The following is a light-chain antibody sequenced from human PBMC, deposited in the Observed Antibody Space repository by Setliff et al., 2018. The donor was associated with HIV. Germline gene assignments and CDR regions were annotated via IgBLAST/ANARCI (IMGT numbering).Light chain of an antibody. CDR2: EVT. Sequence: QSVLTQPASVSGSPGQSITISCTGTSTDVGGYDYVSWYQQLPGKAPKLIIFEVTNRPSGISLRFSGSKSGNTASLTISGVQAEDEADYYCCSYVGASTYVCGSGTKVTVL. V-gene: IGLV2-14*01. J-gene: IGLJ1*01. CDR3: CSYVGASTYV. CDR1: STDVGGYDY.